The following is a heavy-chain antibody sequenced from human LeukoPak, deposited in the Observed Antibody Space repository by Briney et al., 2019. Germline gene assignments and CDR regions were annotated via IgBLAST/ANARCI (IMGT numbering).Heavy chain of an antibody. J-gene: IGHJ4*02. CDR1: GLTFSTYS. CDR2: IGSSSSTI. D-gene: IGHD4-11*01. CDR3: ARDQAYSFDY. V-gene: IGHV3-48*01. Sequence: GRSLRLSRAISGLTFSTYSMNSARQPAENGLEWVSYIGSSSSTIYYADSVKGRFTISRDNAKNSLYLQMDSLRAEDTAVYYCARDQAYSFDYWGQGTLVTVSS.